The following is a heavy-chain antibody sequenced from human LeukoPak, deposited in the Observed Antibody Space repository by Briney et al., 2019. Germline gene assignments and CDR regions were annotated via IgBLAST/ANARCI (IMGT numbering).Heavy chain of an antibody. CDR1: GFTFSSYE. CDR3: ARVSRYYYDSSGLQHAFDI. Sequence: GGSLRLSCAASGFTFSSYEMNWVRQAPGKGLEWVSYISSSGSTIYYADSVKGRFTISRDNAKNSLYLQMNSLRAEDTAVYYCARVSRYYYDSSGLQHAFDIRGQGTMVTVSS. D-gene: IGHD3-22*01. J-gene: IGHJ3*02. V-gene: IGHV3-48*03. CDR2: ISSSGSTI.